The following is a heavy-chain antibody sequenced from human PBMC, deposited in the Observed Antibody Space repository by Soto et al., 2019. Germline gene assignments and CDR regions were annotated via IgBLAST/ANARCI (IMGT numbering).Heavy chain of an antibody. CDR3: ARGYCSSTSCYLYYFDY. V-gene: IGHV3-30-3*01. Sequence: GGSLRLSCAASGFTFSSYAMHWVRQAPGKGLEWVAVISYDGSNKYYADSVKGRFTISRDNSKNTLYLQMNSLRAEDTAVYYCARGYCSSTSCYLYYFDYWGQGTLVTVSS. CDR1: GFTFSSYA. J-gene: IGHJ4*02. D-gene: IGHD2-2*01. CDR2: ISYDGSNK.